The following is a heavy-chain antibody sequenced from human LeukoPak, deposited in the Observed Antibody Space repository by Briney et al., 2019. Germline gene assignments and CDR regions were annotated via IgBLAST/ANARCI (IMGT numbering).Heavy chain of an antibody. J-gene: IGHJ4*02. Sequence: SETLSLTCTVSGGSISSYYWNWIRQSPGKGLEWIGYSYYSRTINYNPSLKSRVTISVDTSKKQFSLKLRSVTAADTAVYYCARLLLGPGTAVMYWGQGTLVTFSS. CDR3: ARLLLGPGTAVMY. V-gene: IGHV4-59*08. CDR1: GGSISSYY. CDR2: SYYSRTI. D-gene: IGHD1-14*01.